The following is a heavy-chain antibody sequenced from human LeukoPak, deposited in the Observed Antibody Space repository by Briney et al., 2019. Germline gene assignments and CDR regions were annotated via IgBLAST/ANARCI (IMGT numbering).Heavy chain of an antibody. CDR2: IYPGDSDT. D-gene: IGHD3-22*01. CDR1: GYSFSSYW. J-gene: IGHJ3*02. Sequence: GESLQISCKGSGYSFSSYWIGWVRQMPGKGLEWMGIIYPGDSDTRYSPSFQGQVTISADKSISTAYLQWSSLKASDTAVYYCARHGGYYYDSSGSLPGAFDIWGQGTMVTVSS. CDR3: ARHGGYYYDSSGSLPGAFDI. V-gene: IGHV5-51*01.